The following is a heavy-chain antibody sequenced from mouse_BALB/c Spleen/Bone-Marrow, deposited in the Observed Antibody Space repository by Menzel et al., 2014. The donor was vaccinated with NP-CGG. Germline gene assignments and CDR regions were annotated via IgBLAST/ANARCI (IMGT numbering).Heavy chain of an antibody. CDR1: GYTFTSYY. Sequence: LVESGAELVKPGASVKLSCKASGYTFTSYYMYWVKQRPGQGLEWIGEINPSNGGTNFNEKFKSKATLTVDKSSSTAYMQVNSLTSEDSAVYYCTNSTMIAYFDYWGQGTTLTVSS. V-gene: IGHV1S81*02. D-gene: IGHD2-4*01. CDR2: INPSNGGT. CDR3: TNSTMIAYFDY. J-gene: IGHJ2*01.